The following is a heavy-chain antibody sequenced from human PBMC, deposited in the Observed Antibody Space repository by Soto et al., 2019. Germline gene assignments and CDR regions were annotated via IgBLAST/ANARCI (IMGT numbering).Heavy chain of an antibody. Sequence: GGSLRLSCAASGFTFSNAWMSWVRQAPGKGLEWVGRIKGKTDGGTTDYAAPVKGRFTLSRDDSKNTLYLQMNSLKTEDTAVYYCTKTAWGGTTALFDYWGQGTLVTVSS. V-gene: IGHV3-15*01. CDR1: GFTFSNAW. CDR3: TKTAWGGTTALFDY. J-gene: IGHJ4*02. CDR2: IKGKTDGGTT. D-gene: IGHD1-7*01.